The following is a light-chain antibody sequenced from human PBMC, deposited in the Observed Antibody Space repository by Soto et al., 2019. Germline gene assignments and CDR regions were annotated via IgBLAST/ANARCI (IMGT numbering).Light chain of an antibody. J-gene: IGLJ1*01. CDR3: QSYDSSLSGYV. Sequence: QSVLTQPPSVSGAPGQRVTVFCTGSSSNIGAGYNVHWYQQLPGTAPKLLIYDNSNRPSGVPDRFSGSKSGTSASLAISGLQAEDEADYYCQSYDSSLSGYVFGTGTKVTVL. CDR2: DNS. V-gene: IGLV1-40*01. CDR1: SSNIGAGYN.